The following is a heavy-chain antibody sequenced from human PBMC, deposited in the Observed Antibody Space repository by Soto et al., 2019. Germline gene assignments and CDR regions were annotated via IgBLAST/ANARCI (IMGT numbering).Heavy chain of an antibody. V-gene: IGHV5-51*01. CDR1: GYNFAGYW. CDR3: ARGGVSTRTFDY. Sequence: GESLQISNKGSGYNFAGYWVAWVRQMPGKGLELMGIIYPSESDTRYRPSFQGQVTISADKSISSAYLQWSRRRDSDTAMYYGARGGVSTRTFDYWGQGTPVTGSS. D-gene: IGHD3-3*01. J-gene: IGHJ4*02. CDR2: IYPSESDT.